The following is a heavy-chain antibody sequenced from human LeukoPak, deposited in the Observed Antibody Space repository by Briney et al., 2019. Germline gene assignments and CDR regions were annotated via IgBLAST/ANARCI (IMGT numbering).Heavy chain of an antibody. Sequence: GGSLRLSCAASGFTFGDYYMSWIRQAPGKGLEWVSYISSIGTIYYADSVKGRFTISRDNAKNSLYLQMNSLRAEDTAVYYCAELGITMIGGVWGKGTTVTISS. CDR2: ISSIGTI. CDR3: AELGITMIGGV. D-gene: IGHD3-10*02. V-gene: IGHV3-11*04. J-gene: IGHJ6*04. CDR1: GFTFGDYY.